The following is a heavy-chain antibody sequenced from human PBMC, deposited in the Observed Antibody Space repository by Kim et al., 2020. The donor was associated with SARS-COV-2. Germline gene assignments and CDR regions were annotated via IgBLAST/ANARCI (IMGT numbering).Heavy chain of an antibody. CDR2: INPSGST. D-gene: IGHD3-10*01. Sequence: SETLTLTCAVYGGSFSGYYRSWIRQPPGKGLEWIGEINPSGSTNYNPAPKRRVTISVDTSKNQFSLKLSSVTAADTAVYYCAKLVRRITMVRGVYYFDYWGQGTLVTVSS. CDR1: GGSFSGYY. V-gene: IGHV4-34*01. CDR3: AKLVRRITMVRGVYYFDY. J-gene: IGHJ4*02.